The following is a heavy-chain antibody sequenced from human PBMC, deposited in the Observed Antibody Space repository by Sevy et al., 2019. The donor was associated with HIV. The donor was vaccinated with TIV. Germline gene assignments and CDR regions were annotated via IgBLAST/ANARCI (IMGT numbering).Heavy chain of an antibody. CDR2: INPNTGAT. CDR1: GYTFTDYY. D-gene: IGHD3-22*01. V-gene: IGHV1-2*02. J-gene: IGHJ3*01. CDR3: AKLLIVVDDGFDV. Sequence: ASVKVSCKASGYTFTDYYFHWLRQAPGQGLEWMGWINPNTGATNYAQKFKGRVTMTRDTSMSTAFMDLTRLRSDDTAVYYCAKLLIVVDDGFDVWGQGTMVTVSS.